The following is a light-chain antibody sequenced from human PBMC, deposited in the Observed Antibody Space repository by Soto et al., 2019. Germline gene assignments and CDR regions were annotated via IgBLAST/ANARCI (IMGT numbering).Light chain of an antibody. CDR2: GVS. CDR1: SSDVGGYNY. V-gene: IGLV2-8*01. J-gene: IGLJ1*01. CDR3: SSYAGSNNYV. Sequence: QCVLTQPASACGSRGQSVTISCTGTSSDVGGYNYVSWYQQHPGKAPKLMIYGVSKRPSGVPDRFSGSKSGNTASLTVSGLQAEDEADYYCSSYAGSNNYVFGTGTKVTV.